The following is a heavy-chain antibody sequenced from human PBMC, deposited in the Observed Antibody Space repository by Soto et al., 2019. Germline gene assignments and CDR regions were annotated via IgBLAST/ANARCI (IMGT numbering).Heavy chain of an antibody. J-gene: IGHJ3*02. V-gene: IGHV3-33*01. D-gene: IGHD3-3*01. CDR1: GFTFSSYG. CDR2: IWYDGSNK. Sequence: GGSLRLSCAASGFTFSSYGMHWVRQAPGKGLEWVAVIWYDGSNKYYADSVKGRFTISRDNSKNTLYLQMNSLRAEDTAVYYCARGRERSGYDAFDIWGQGTMVTVSS. CDR3: ARGRERSGYDAFDI.